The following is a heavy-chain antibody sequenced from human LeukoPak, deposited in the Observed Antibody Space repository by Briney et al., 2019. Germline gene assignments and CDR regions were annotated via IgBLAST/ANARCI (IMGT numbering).Heavy chain of an antibody. Sequence: PSETLSLTCAVYGGSFSGYYWSWIRQPPGKGLEWIGEINHSGSTNYNPSLKSRVTISVDTSKNQFSLKLSSVTAADTAVYYCARVYSGYDFLSLVRRPFDYWGQGNLVTVSS. CDR2: INHSGST. CDR3: ARVYSGYDFLSLVRRPFDY. CDR1: GGSFSGYY. J-gene: IGHJ4*02. V-gene: IGHV4-34*01. D-gene: IGHD5-12*01.